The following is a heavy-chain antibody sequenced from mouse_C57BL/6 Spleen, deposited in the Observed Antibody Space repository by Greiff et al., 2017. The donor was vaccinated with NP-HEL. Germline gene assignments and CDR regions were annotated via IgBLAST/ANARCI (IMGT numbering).Heavy chain of an antibody. CDR2: IYPGDGDT. CDR3: ASALVTTVNYAMDY. V-gene: IGHV1-82*01. CDR1: GYAFSSSW. D-gene: IGHD1-1*01. J-gene: IGHJ4*01. Sequence: VQLQQSGPELVKPGASVTISCKASGYAFSSSWMNWVKQGPGKGLEWIGRIYPGDGDTNYNGKFKGKATLTADTSSSTAYMQLSSLTSKDSAVYFCASALVTTVNYAMDYWGQGTSVTVSS.